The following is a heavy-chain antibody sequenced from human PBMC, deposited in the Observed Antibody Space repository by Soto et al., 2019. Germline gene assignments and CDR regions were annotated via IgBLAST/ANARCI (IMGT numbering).Heavy chain of an antibody. CDR3: AREGITVTTSTYYYYGMDV. Sequence: GGSLRLSCAASGFTFSSYEMNWVRQAPGKGLEWVSYISSSGSTIYYADSVKGRFTISRDNAKNSLYLQMNSLRAEDTAVYYCAREGITVTTSTYYYYGMDVWGQGTTVTVSS. V-gene: IGHV3-48*03. CDR2: ISSSGSTI. CDR1: GFTFSSYE. J-gene: IGHJ6*02. D-gene: IGHD1-7*01.